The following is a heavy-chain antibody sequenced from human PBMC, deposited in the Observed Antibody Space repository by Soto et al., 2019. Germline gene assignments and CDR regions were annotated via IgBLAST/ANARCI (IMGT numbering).Heavy chain of an antibody. CDR3: ARLWAWGYYENSDSQLLNGMDV. Sequence: SETLYRTCTVASGSMSNYYWSWIRQPPGKGLEWIGYIYYSGSTTYNPSLKSRVTISVDTSKNQFSLKLSSVTAADTAVYYCARLWAWGYYENSDSQLLNGMDVWGQGTTVT. D-gene: IGHD3-22*01. J-gene: IGHJ6*02. CDR1: SGSMSNYY. CDR2: IYYSGST. V-gene: IGHV4-59*08.